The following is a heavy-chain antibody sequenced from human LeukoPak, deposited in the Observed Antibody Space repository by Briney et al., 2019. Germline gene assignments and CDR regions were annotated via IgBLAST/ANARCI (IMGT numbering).Heavy chain of an antibody. Sequence: SETLSLTCTVSGGSISSYYWSWIRQPAGKGLEWIGRIYTSGSTNYNPSLKSRVTMSVYTSKNQFSLKLSSVTAADTAVYYCARDLRAAAGTSWFDPWGQGTLVTVSS. V-gene: IGHV4-4*07. J-gene: IGHJ5*02. CDR1: GGSISSYY. CDR2: IYTSGST. D-gene: IGHD6-13*01. CDR3: ARDLRAAAGTSWFDP.